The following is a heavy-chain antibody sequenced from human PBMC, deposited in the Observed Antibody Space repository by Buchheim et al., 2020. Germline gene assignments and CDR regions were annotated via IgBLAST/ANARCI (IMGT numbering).Heavy chain of an antibody. J-gene: IGHJ4*02. V-gene: IGHV4-34*01. CDR3: ARGRRIAAAGKRGAFDY. CDR2: INHSGST. D-gene: IGHD6-13*01. CDR1: GGSFSGYY. Sequence: QVQLQQWGAGLLKPSETLSLTCAVYGGSFSGYYWSWIRQPPGKGLEWIGEINHSGSTNYNPSLKSRVTILVDTSKNQFSLKLSSVTAADTAVYYCARGRRIAAAGKRGAFDYWGQGTL.